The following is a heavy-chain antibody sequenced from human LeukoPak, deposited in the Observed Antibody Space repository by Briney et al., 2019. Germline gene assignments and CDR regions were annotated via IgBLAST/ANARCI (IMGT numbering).Heavy chain of an antibody. V-gene: IGHV3-21*01. CDR3: ARDSYYESSGYFGDAFDI. J-gene: IGHJ3*02. CDR2: ISGSSSRI. D-gene: IGHD3-22*01. CDR1: GFSFRNHA. Sequence: PGGSLRLSCAASGFSFRNHAMHWVRQAPGKGLEWVSSISGSSSRIYYADSMKGRFTISRDNAKNSLYLQMNSLRAEDTAVYYCARDSYYESSGYFGDAFDIWGQGTMVTVSS.